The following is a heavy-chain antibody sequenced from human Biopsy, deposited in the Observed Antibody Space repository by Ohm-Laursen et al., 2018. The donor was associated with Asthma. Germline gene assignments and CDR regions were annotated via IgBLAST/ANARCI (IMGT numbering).Heavy chain of an antibody. J-gene: IGHJ4*02. CDR3: ARGDSSNWSHYYFDY. CDR1: GFAVSRDY. CDR2: IYSGGTS. V-gene: IGHV3-53*01. D-gene: IGHD3-22*01. Sequence: SLRLSCTAPGFAVSRDYMFWVRQAPGKGLEWVSVIYSGGTSHTADFVRGRFTISRDYSKNTLYLQMHSLRAEDTAVYYCARGDSSNWSHYYFDYWGQGTLVTVSS.